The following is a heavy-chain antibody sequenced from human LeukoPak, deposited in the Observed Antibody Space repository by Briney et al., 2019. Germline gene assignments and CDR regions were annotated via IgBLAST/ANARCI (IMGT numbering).Heavy chain of an antibody. J-gene: IGHJ4*02. D-gene: IGHD2-2*01. CDR1: GYTFTSYG. CDR3: ARGGPFDHCSSTSCYDY. V-gene: IGHV1-18*01. CDR2: ISAYNGNT. Sequence: ASVKVSCKASGYTFTSYGISWVRQAPGQGLEWMGWISAYNGNTNYAQKLRGRVTMTTDTSTSTAYMELRSLRSDDTAVYYCARGGPFDHCSSTSCYDYWGQGTLVTVSS.